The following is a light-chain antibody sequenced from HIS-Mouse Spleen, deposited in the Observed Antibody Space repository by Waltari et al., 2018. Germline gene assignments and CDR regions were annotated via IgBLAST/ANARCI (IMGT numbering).Light chain of an antibody. CDR2: EDS. J-gene: IGLJ2*01. V-gene: IGLV3-10*01. Sequence: SYELTQPPSVSVSPGQTARITCSGDALPKKYAYWYQQKSGQAPVLVIYEDSKRTSGSPERFSGSSSGTMATLTISGAQVEEEADYYCYSTDSSGNHRVFGGGTKLTVL. CDR1: ALPKKY. CDR3: YSTDSSGNHRV.